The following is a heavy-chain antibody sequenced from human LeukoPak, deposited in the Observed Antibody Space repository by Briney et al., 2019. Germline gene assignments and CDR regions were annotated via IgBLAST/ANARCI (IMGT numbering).Heavy chain of an antibody. J-gene: IGHJ5*02. D-gene: IGHD3-22*01. CDR1: GLTFRNYA. Sequence: GGSLRLTCAASGLTFRNYAMHWVRQAPGGGLEWVAVIWYDGTEKYYAASVMGRFTISRDSSENTLYLQMNGLRTEDTGVYYCARVNGPNSGYYCTLDLWGQGTPVTVSS. CDR2: IWYDGTEK. CDR3: ARVNGPNSGYYCTLDL. V-gene: IGHV3-33*01.